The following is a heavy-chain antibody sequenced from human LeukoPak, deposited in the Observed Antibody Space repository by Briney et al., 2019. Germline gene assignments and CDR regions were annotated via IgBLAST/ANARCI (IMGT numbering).Heavy chain of an antibody. CDR1: GFTFSNYA. J-gene: IGHJ6*02. CDR3: ARGRKYSYGTYYYGLDV. V-gene: IGHV3-30*03. D-gene: IGHD5-18*01. Sequence: PGGSLRLSCAASGFTFSNYAMSWVRQAPGKGLEWVAVTSSDLNVKLYADSVKGRFTISRDNSKSTLYLQMNSLRAEDTAVYYCARGRKYSYGTYYYGLDVWGQGTTVTVCS. CDR2: TSSDLNVK.